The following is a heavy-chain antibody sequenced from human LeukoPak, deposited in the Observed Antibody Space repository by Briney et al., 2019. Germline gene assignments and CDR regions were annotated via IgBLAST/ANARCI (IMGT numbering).Heavy chain of an antibody. V-gene: IGHV4-39*01. Sequence: PSETLSLTCTVSGGSISSSSYYWGWIRQPPGKGLEWIGSIYYSGSTYYNPSLKSRVTISVDTSKNQFSLKLSSVTAADTAVYYCARHRSYYGSGSPGGYNWFDPWGQGNLVTVSS. CDR2: IYYSGST. CDR1: GGSISSSSYY. J-gene: IGHJ5*02. CDR3: ARHRSYYGSGSPGGYNWFDP. D-gene: IGHD3-10*01.